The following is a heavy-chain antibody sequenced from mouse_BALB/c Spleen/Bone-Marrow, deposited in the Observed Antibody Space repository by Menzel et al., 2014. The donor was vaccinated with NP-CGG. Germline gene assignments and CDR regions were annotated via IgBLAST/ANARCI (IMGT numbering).Heavy chain of an antibody. Sequence: VQLQQSGAELVKPRASVKLSCKASGYTFTSYWIHWVKQRPGQGLEWIGEIDPSDSYTNYNQKFKGKATLTVDKSSSTAYMQLSSLTSEDSAVYYCALIYYGNYDYAMDYWGQGTSVTVSS. CDR1: GYTFTSYW. CDR2: IDPSDSYT. D-gene: IGHD2-1*01. J-gene: IGHJ4*01. CDR3: ALIYYGNYDYAMDY. V-gene: IGHV1-69*02.